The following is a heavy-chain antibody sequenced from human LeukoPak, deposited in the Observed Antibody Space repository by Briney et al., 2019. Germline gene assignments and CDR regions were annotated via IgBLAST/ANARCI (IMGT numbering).Heavy chain of an antibody. Sequence: SETLSLTCSVSGVSISGHYWSWIRLTPGKGLEWIGYISHSGNTKYSPSLKSRVTISLDASKNQFSLTVNSVTAADTAVYYCARQPISGWDFDHWGQGTLVTVSS. CDR3: ARQPISGWDFDH. CDR2: ISHSGNT. D-gene: IGHD6-19*01. J-gene: IGHJ4*02. CDR1: GVSISGHY. V-gene: IGHV4-59*08.